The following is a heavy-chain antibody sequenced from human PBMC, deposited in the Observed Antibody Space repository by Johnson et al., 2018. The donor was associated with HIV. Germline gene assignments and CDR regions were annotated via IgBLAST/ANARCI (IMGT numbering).Heavy chain of an antibody. V-gene: IGHV3-74*02. CDR2: VNSDGSST. D-gene: IGHD1-1*01. CDR1: GFTFSSYG. Sequence: VQLVESGGGVVQPGGSLRLSCAASGFTFSSYGMHWVRQAPGKGLVWVSRVNSDGSSTSYADSVKGRFTISRDNAKNTLYLQMNSLRADDTAVYYCARSRNYACDIWGQGTMVTVSS. J-gene: IGHJ3*02. CDR3: ARSRNYACDI.